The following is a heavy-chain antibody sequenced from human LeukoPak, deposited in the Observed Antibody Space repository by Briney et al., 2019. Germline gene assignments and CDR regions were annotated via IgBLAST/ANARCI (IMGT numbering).Heavy chain of an antibody. D-gene: IGHD2-2*01. CDR2: IWYDGSNK. V-gene: IGHV3-33*01. J-gene: IGHJ4*02. Sequence: GGSLRLSWAASGFTFSSYGMHWVRQAPGKGLEWVAVIWYDGSNKYYADSVKGRFTISRDNSKNTLYLQMNSLRAEDTAVYYCARMGAVVVPAAPSDYYFDYWGQGTLVTVSS. CDR3: ARMGAVVVPAAPSDYYFDY. CDR1: GFTFSSYG.